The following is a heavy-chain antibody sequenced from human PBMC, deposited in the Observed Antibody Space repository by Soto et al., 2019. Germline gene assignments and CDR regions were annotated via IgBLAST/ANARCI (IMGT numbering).Heavy chain of an antibody. V-gene: IGHV1-2*02. CDR3: ARVRGDVGSGWYYDH. J-gene: IGHJ4*02. Sequence: QVQLLQSGAEVKKPGASLKVSCKASGYTFSGYYIHWVRQARGQGLEWMGCINPDSGATKYAQDCRGRVTMTTDTSINTAYMKLSRLTSGDTSIYYCARVRGDVGSGWYYDHWGRGTLITVS. D-gene: IGHD6-19*01. CDR1: GYTFSGYY. CDR2: INPDSGAT.